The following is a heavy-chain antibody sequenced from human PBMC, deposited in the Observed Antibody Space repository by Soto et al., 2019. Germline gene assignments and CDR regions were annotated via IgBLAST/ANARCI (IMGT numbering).Heavy chain of an antibody. CDR2: IIPIFGTA. V-gene: IGHV1-69*01. J-gene: IGHJ4*02. Sequence: QVQLVQSGAEVNKPGSSVKVSCKASGGTFSSYAISWVRQAPGQGLEWMGGIIPIFGTANYAQKFQGRVTITADESTSTDYMELSRLSAEDTAGYYCARGYSVGGYYFDYWGQVTLVTVSS. D-gene: IGHD2-15*01. CDR3: ARGYSVGGYYFDY. CDR1: GGTFSSYA.